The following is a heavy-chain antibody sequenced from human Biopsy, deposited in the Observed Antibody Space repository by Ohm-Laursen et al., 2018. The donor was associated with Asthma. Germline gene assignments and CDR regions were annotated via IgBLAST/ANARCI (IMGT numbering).Heavy chain of an antibody. CDR3: ARAVSSSSYWYFDL. Sequence: PSETLSLTCIVSGDAMSTSGSYWGWIRQSPGKGLEWIGSIYYSGRTYYNPSLESRVIISADTSKNHFSLKVTSVTAADTAVYYCARAVSSSSYWYFDLWGRGDLVTVSS. CDR1: GDAMSTSGSY. J-gene: IGHJ2*01. CDR2: IYYSGRT. V-gene: IGHV4-39*02. D-gene: IGHD6-6*01.